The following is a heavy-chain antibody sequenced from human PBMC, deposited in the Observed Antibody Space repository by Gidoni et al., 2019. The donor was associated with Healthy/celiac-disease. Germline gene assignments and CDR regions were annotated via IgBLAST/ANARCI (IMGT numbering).Heavy chain of an antibody. J-gene: IGHJ5*02. CDR2: ILPIFGTA. V-gene: IGHV1-69*01. D-gene: IGHD1-1*01. CDR1: GVIFSSHA. CDR3: SAEQLERQGWFDP. Sequence: QVQLVQSGAEVKKPGSPVKVSCKASGVIFSSHAIRWVRQAPGQGLEWMGGILPIFGTANYAQKFQGRVTITADESTSTAYMELSSLGSEDTAVYYCSAEQLERQGWFDPWGQGTLVTVSS.